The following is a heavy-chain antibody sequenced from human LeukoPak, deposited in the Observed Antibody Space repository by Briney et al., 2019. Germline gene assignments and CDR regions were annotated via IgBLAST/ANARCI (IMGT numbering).Heavy chain of an antibody. D-gene: IGHD3-10*01. CDR1: GFTFSSYW. Sequence: GGSLRLSCAASGFTFSSYWMHWGRQAPGKGLGWVSRINSDVSRTSYVDPVKGRFTISRDNAKNTVYLQMNSLRVEETAVYYCARGGLPTHYYYMDVWGKGTTVTISS. CDR3: ARGGLPTHYYYMDV. CDR2: INSDVSRT. J-gene: IGHJ6*03. V-gene: IGHV3-74*01.